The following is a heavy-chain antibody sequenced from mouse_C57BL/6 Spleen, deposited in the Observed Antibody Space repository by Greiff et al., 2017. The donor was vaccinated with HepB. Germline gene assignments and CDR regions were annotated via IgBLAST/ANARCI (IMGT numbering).Heavy chain of an antibody. Sequence: QVQLQQPGAELVKPGASVKLSCKASGYTFTSYWMHWVKQRPGRGLEWIGRIDPNSGGTKYNEKFKGKATLTVDKPSSTAYMQRSSLTSEGSAVYLCARGRVLLWFCGYWGRGTTLTVSS. D-gene: IGHD2-2*01. CDR2: IDPNSGGT. CDR3: ARGRVLLWFCGY. CDR1: GYTFTSYW. J-gene: IGHJ2*01. V-gene: IGHV1-72*01.